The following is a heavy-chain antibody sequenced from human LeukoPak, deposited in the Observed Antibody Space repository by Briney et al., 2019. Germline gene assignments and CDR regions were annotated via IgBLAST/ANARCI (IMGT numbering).Heavy chain of an antibody. J-gene: IGHJ4*02. V-gene: IGHV3-33*06. D-gene: IGHD6-19*01. CDR1: GFTFSIYG. CDR3: AKRCGDCSGWYSVDY. CDR2: IWNDGSNK. Sequence: PGRSLRLSCAASGFTFSIYGMHWVRQAPGKGLEWVAVIWNDGSNKYYADSVKGRFTISRDNSKNTLYLQMNSLRAEDTAVYYCAKRCGDCSGWYSVDYWGQGTLVTVSS.